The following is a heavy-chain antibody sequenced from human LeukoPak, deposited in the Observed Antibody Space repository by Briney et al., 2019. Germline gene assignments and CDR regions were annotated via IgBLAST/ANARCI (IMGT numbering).Heavy chain of an antibody. CDR1: GFTFSSYA. CDR3: AKTQTSVGANDAFDI. CDR2: ISGSGGST. V-gene: IGHV3-23*01. Sequence: GGSLRLSCAASGFTFSSYAMSWVRQAPGKGLEWVSAISGSGGSTYYADSVKGQFTISRDNSKNTLYLQMNSLRAEDTAVYYCAKTQTSVGANDAFDIWGQGTMVTVSS. D-gene: IGHD1-26*01. J-gene: IGHJ3*02.